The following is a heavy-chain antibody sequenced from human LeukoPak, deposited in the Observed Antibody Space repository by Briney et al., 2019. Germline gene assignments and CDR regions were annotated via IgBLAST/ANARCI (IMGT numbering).Heavy chain of an antibody. CDR2: INPNSGGT. V-gene: IGHV1-2*04. J-gene: IGHJ6*02. CDR3: ARGVGATLSAYYYYYGMDV. Sequence: ASVKVSCKASGYTFTGYYMHWVRQAPGQGLEWMGWINPNSGGTNYAQKFQGWVTMTRDTSISTAYMELSRLRSDDTAVYYCARGVGATLSAYYYYYGMDVWGQGTTVTVSS. CDR1: GYTFTGYY. D-gene: IGHD1-26*01.